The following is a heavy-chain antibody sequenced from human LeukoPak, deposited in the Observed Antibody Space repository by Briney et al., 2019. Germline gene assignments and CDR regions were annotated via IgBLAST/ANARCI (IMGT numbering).Heavy chain of an antibody. Sequence: SETLSLTCAVYSGSFSNYYWSWIRQPPGKGLEWIGEINQSGSTNYNPSLKSRVTISVDTSKNHFSLRLSSVTAADTAVYYCARGALKWELPPIRARKSYYFDYWGQGTLVTVSS. CDR2: INQSGST. CDR3: ARGALKWELPPIRARKSYYFDY. J-gene: IGHJ4*02. D-gene: IGHD1-26*01. CDR1: SGSFSNYY. V-gene: IGHV4-34*01.